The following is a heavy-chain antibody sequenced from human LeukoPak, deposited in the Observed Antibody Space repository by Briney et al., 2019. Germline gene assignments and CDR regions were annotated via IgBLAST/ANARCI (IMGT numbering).Heavy chain of an antibody. D-gene: IGHD2-2*02. CDR2: ISWNSGSI. Sequence: GGSLRLSCAASGFTFDDYAMHWVRQAPGKGLEWVSGISWNSGSIGYADSVKGRFTISRDNAKNSLYLQMNSLRAEDMALYYCAKNMSPSGYCSSSSFYTTGDAFDIWGQGTMVTVSS. CDR3: AKNMSPSGYCSSSSFYTTGDAFDI. J-gene: IGHJ3*02. V-gene: IGHV3-9*03. CDR1: GFTFDDYA.